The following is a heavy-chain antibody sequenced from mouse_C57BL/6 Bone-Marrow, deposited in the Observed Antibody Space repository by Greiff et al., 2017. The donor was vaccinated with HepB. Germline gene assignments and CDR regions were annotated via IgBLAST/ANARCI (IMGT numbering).Heavy chain of an antibody. CDR3: SKAYYVNCVAFDY. J-gene: IGHJ2*01. D-gene: IGHD2-10*01. V-gene: IGHV5-17*01. CDR2: ISSGSSTI. CDR1: GFTFSDYG. Sequence: EVHLVESGGGLVKPGGSLKLSCAASGFTFSDYGMHWVRQAPEKGLEWVAYISSGSSTIYYADTVKGRFTIARDNAKNTLFLQMTSLRSEDTAMYYCSKAYYVNCVAFDYWGQGTTLTVSA.